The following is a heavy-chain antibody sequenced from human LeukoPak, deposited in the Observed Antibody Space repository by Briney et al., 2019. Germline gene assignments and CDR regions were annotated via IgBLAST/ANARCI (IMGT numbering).Heavy chain of an antibody. CDR1: GGSISSGGYS. D-gene: IGHD1-1*01. CDR2: IYHSGST. V-gene: IGHV4-30-2*01. Sequence: PSETLSLTCAVSGGSISSGGYSWSWLRQPPGTGLEWIGYIYHSGSTYYNPSLKSRVTISVDRSKNQFSLKLSSVTAADTAVYYCARGNTNDAFDIWGQGTMVTVSS. CDR3: ARGNTNDAFDI. J-gene: IGHJ3*02.